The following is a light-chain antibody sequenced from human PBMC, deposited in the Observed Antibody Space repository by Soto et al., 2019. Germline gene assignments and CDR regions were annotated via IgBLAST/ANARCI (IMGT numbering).Light chain of an antibody. CDR3: QQLTSYLIT. J-gene: IGKJ5*01. CDR1: QGISSY. CDR2: AAS. Sequence: DIQLSHSPFFLPLSVGDRGTITCRASQGISSYLAWYQQKPGKAPKLLIYAASTLQSGVPSRFSGSGSGTEFTLTISSLQPEDFTPYYCQQLTSYLITFGQGTLLDIK. V-gene: IGKV1-9*01.